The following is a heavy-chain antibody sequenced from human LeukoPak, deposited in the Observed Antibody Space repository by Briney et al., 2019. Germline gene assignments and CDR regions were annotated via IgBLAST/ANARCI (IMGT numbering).Heavy chain of an antibody. CDR3: ARGSRTAMVTGRIDY. V-gene: IGHV3-15*01. Sequence: PGGSLRLSCAASGFTFSNAWMSWVRQAPGKGLEWVGRIKSKTDGGTTDYAAPVKGRFTISRDDSKNTLYLQMNSLRAEDTAVYYCARGSRTAMVTGRIDYWGQGTLVTVSS. CDR1: GFTFSNAW. CDR2: IKSKTDGGTT. J-gene: IGHJ4*02. D-gene: IGHD5-18*01.